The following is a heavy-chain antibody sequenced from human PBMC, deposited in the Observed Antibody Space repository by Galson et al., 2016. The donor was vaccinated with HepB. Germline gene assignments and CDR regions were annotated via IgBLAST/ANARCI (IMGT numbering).Heavy chain of an antibody. CDR2: TYPDDSDT. CDR3: ARQRGYCNAGSCYWDWYFDL. V-gene: IGHV5-51*01. D-gene: IGHD2-15*01. J-gene: IGHJ2*01. CDR1: GYSFTSYW. Sequence: QSGAEVKKPGESLKISCKGSGYSFTSYWIGWVRQMPGKGLEWMGVTYPDDSDTTYSPSFQGRVTISTNKTISTAYLQWSSVKASDTAMYYCARQRGYCNAGSCYWDWYFDLWGRGTLVTVSS.